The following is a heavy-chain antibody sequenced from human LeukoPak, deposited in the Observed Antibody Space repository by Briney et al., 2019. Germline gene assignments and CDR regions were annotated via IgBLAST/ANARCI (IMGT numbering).Heavy chain of an antibody. CDR2: IHTGGRT. V-gene: IGHV3-66*01. Sequence: GGSLRLSCAASGFTLSSNFMTWVRQAPGKGLEWVSVIHTGGRTYYIDSVKGRFTISGDDAKNTFYLHMNSLRAEDAAVYYCAVRVTKGSWSAFDIWGQGTMVTVSS. CDR3: AVRVTKGSWSAFDI. D-gene: IGHD4-17*01. CDR1: GFTLSSNF. J-gene: IGHJ3*02.